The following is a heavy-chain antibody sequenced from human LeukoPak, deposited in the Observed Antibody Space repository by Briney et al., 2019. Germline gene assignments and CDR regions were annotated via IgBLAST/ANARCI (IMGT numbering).Heavy chain of an antibody. CDR3: ARVTTVTTLWYYYYYMDV. CDR1: GFTFSSHG. J-gene: IGHJ6*03. V-gene: IGHV3-23*01. D-gene: IGHD4-17*01. Sequence: GGSLRLSCAASGFTFSSHGMSWVRQAPGKGLEWVSTISGSGDNTYYADSVKGRFTISRDNAKNSLYLQMNSLRAEDTAVYYCARVTTVTTLWYYYYYMDVWGKGTTVTVSS. CDR2: ISGSGDNT.